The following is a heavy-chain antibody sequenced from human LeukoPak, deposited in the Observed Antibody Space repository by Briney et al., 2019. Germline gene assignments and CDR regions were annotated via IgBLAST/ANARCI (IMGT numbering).Heavy chain of an antibody. CDR2: IYSGGST. CDR1: GFIVSTHY. Sequence: GGSLRLSCAASGFIVSTHYMSWVRQAPGKGLEWVSVIYSGGSTYYADSVKGRFTISRDNSKNTLYLQMDSLRPEDTAVYYCVSGDILTGYRFDYWGQGTLVTVSS. V-gene: IGHV3-66*02. CDR3: VSGDILTGYRFDY. D-gene: IGHD3-9*01. J-gene: IGHJ4*02.